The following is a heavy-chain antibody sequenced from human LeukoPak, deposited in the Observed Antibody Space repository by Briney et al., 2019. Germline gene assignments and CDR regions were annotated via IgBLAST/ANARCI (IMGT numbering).Heavy chain of an antibody. CDR3: AKISGPNWFDP. V-gene: IGHV4-59*01. CDR2: IYYTGIT. J-gene: IGHJ5*02. CDR1: GGSISSFY. Sequence: SETLSLTCTVSGGSISSFYWSWIRQPPGKGLEWIGYIYYTGITNYNPSLRTRVTISVDTSKNQFSLRLRSVTAADTAVYYCAKISGPNWFDPWGQGTLVTVSS. D-gene: IGHD6-19*01.